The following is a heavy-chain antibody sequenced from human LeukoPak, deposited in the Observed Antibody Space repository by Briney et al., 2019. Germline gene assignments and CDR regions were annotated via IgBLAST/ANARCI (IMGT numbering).Heavy chain of an antibody. V-gene: IGHV4-59*01. D-gene: IGHD3-16*01. CDR2: IYYSGST. CDR3: ASFTWGLGPFDI. J-gene: IGHJ3*02. Sequence: SETLSLTCTVSGGSISSYYWSWIRQPPGKGLEWIGYIYYSGSTNYNPSLKSRVTISVDTSKNQFSLKLSSVTAADTAVYYCASFTWGLGPFDIWGQGTMVTVSS. CDR1: GGSISSYY.